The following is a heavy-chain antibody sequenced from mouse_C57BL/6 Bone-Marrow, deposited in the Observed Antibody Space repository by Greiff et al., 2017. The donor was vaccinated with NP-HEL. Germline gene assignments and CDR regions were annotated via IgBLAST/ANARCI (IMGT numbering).Heavy chain of an antibody. D-gene: IGHD1-2*01. J-gene: IGHJ2*01. Sequence: EVKLQESGGGLVKPGGSLKLSCAASGFTFSSYAMSWVRQTPEKRLEWVATISDGGSYTYYPDNVKGRFTISRDNAKNNLYLQMSHLKSEDTAMYYCARDGLTTAPEYFDYWGQGTTLTVSS. CDR3: ARDGLTTAPEYFDY. CDR1: GFTFSSYA. CDR2: ISDGGSYT. V-gene: IGHV5-4*01.